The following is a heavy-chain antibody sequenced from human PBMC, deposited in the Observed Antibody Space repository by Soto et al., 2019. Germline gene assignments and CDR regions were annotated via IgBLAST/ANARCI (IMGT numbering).Heavy chain of an antibody. CDR3: ARGVDVGGEVALYGLDV. J-gene: IGHJ6*02. CDR2: IIPVFGTP. D-gene: IGHD3-16*01. V-gene: IGHV1-69*15. Sequence: QVPLVQSGAEVRKPGSSVKVSCKAYGGSFKSYAISWVRQAPGQGLEWMGTIIPVFGTPNYARKFQDRVTFTXXESTTTAYMEMRSLTNEDTGVYYCARGVDVGGEVALYGLDVWGQGTTVTVAS. CDR1: GGSFKSYA.